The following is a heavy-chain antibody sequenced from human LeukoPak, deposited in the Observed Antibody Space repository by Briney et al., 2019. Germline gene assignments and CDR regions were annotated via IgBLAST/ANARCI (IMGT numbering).Heavy chain of an antibody. J-gene: IGHJ3*02. D-gene: IGHD2-15*01. CDR2: IYDSGST. CDR3: ARDCSGGSCYGAFDI. CDR1: GASIRSGDYY. V-gene: IGHV4-30-4*01. Sequence: SETLSLTCTVSGASIRSGDYYWSWIRQPPGKGLEWIGYIYDSGSTYYNPSLKGRITISVDTSENRFSLKLSSVTATDTAVYYCARDCSGGSCYGAFDIWGQGTMVTVSS.